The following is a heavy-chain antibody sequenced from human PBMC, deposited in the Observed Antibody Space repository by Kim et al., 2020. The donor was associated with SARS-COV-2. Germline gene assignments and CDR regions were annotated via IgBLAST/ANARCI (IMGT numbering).Heavy chain of an antibody. J-gene: IGHJ4*02. D-gene: IGHD5-18*01. CDR2: IYHSGST. V-gene: IGHV4-4*02. CDR3: AREGGGMRGYSYGRPVGFDY. Sequence: SETLSLTCAVSGGSISSSNWWSWVRQPPGKGLEWIGEIYHSGSTNYNPSLKSRVTISVDKSKNQFSLKLSSVTAADTAVYYCAREGGGMRGYSYGRPVGFDYWGQGTLVTVSS. CDR1: GGSISSSNW.